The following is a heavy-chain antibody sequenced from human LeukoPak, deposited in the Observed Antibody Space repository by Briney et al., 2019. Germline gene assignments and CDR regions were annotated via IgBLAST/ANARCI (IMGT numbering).Heavy chain of an antibody. Sequence: PSETLSLTCTVSGGSISSSSYYWGWIRQPPGKGLEWIGSIYYSGSTYYNPSLKSRVTISVDTSKNQFSLKLGSVTAADTAVYYCARQITYDSSGYPYYFDYWGQGTLVTVSS. D-gene: IGHD3-22*01. CDR2: IYYSGST. CDR1: GGSISSSSYY. V-gene: IGHV4-39*01. J-gene: IGHJ4*02. CDR3: ARQITYDSSGYPYYFDY.